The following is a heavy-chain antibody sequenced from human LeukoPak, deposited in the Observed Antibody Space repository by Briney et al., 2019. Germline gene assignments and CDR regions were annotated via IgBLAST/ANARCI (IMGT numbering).Heavy chain of an antibody. CDR3: ARDYDYYYGSGTLPQHAFDI. J-gene: IGHJ3*02. CDR2: IIPIFGTA. V-gene: IGHV1-69*13. Sequence: SVKVSCKASGGTFSSYAISWVRQAPGQGLEWMGGIIPIFGTANYAQKFQGRVTITADESTSTAYMELSSLRSEDTAVYYCARDYDYYYGSGTLPQHAFDIWGQGTMVTVSS. D-gene: IGHD3-10*01. CDR1: GGTFSSYA.